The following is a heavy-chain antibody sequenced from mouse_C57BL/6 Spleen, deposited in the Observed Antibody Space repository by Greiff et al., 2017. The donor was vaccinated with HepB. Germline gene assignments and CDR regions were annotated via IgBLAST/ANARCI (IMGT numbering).Heavy chain of an antibody. CDR1: GFNIKDYY. V-gene: IGHV14-2*01. D-gene: IGHD1-1*01. CDR3: ARSAITTVVAPFAY. CDR2: IDPEDGET. Sequence: EVHLVESGAELVKPGASVKLSCTASGFNIKDYYMHWVKQRTEQGLEWIGRIDPEDGETKYAPKFQGKATITADTSSNTAYLQLSSLTSEDTAVYYCARSAITTVVAPFAYWGQGTLVTVSA. J-gene: IGHJ3*01.